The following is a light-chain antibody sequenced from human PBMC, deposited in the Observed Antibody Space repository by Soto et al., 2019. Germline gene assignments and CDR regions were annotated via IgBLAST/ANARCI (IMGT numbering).Light chain of an antibody. V-gene: IGLV2-14*01. J-gene: IGLJ1*01. CDR2: EVS. CDR3: SSYTSGSLRV. CDR1: SSDVGGYNY. Sequence: QSALTQPASVSGSPGQSITISCTGTSSDVGGYNYVSWYQQHPGKAPKILIYEVSYRPSGVSDRFSGSKSGNTASLTISGLQAEDEADYHCSSYTSGSLRVFGTGTKATV.